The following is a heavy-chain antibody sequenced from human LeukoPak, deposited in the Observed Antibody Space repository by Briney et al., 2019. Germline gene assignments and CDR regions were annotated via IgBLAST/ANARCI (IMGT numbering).Heavy chain of an antibody. D-gene: IGHD3-22*01. V-gene: IGHV4-59*01. Sequence: SETLSLTCAVSGGSISSYYWSWIRQPPGKGLEWIGYIYYSGSTNYNPSLKSRVTISVDTSKNQFSLKLGSVTAADTAVYYCARGAPIPTYYDSMSGFDYWGQGTLVTVSS. CDR1: GGSISSYY. CDR2: IYYSGST. CDR3: ARGAPIPTYYDSMSGFDY. J-gene: IGHJ4*02.